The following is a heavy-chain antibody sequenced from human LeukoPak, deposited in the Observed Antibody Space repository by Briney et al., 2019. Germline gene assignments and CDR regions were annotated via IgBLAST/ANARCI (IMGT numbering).Heavy chain of an antibody. J-gene: IGHJ5*02. CDR1: GFTFGDYA. CDR2: IRSKAYGGTT. D-gene: IGHD2-15*01. Sequence: GGSLRLSCTASGFTFGDYAMSWFRQAPGKGLEWVGFIRSKAYGGTTEYAASVKGRFTISRDDSKSIAYLQMNSLKTEDTAVYYCTRGPDIVVVVAASNWFDPWGQGTLVTVSS. V-gene: IGHV3-49*03. CDR3: TRGPDIVVVVAASNWFDP.